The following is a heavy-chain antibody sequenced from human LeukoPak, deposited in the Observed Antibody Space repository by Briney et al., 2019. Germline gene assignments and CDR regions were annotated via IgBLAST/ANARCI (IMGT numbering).Heavy chain of an antibody. CDR2: IYYSGST. CDR1: GGSISSYY. V-gene: IGHV4-59*01. CDR3: ARAPPQYSSGWYLNYFDY. Sequence: SETLSLTCTVSGGSISSYYWSWIRQPPGKGLEWIGYIYYSGSTNYNPSLKSRVTISVDTSKNQFSLKLSSVTAADTAVYYCARAPPQYSSGWYLNYFDYWGHGTLVTVSS. J-gene: IGHJ4*01. D-gene: IGHD6-19*01.